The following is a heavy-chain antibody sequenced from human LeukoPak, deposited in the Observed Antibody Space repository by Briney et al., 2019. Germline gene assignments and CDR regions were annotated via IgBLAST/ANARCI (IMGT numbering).Heavy chain of an antibody. V-gene: IGHV3-23*01. D-gene: IGHD5-18*01. Sequence: PGGSLRLSCAASGFTFSSYAMSWVRQAPGKGLEWVSAISGSGGRAYYADSVKGRFTISRDNSKNTLYLQMNSLRAEDTAVYYCARVDTASFDPRGQGTLVTVSS. CDR1: GFTFSSYA. CDR2: ISGSGGRA. J-gene: IGHJ5*02. CDR3: ARVDTASFDP.